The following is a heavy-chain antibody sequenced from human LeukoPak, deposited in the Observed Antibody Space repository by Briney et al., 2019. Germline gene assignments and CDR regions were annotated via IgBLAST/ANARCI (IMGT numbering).Heavy chain of an antibody. CDR2: IIPIFGTA. D-gene: IGHD3-3*01. V-gene: IGHV1-69*05. Sequence: ASVKVSCTASGGTFSSYAISWVRQAPGQGLEWMGEIIPIFGTANYAQKFQGRVTITTDESTSTAYMELSSLRSEDTAVYYCARGAASPNGLEYWGQGTLVTVSS. CDR1: GGTFSSYA. J-gene: IGHJ4*02. CDR3: ARGAASPNGLEY.